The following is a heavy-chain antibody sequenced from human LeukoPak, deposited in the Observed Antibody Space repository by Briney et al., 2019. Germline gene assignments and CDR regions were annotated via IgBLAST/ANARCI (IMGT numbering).Heavy chain of an antibody. D-gene: IGHD3-22*01. Sequence: GGSLRLSCAASGFTFRNYWMHWVRQAPGKGLVWVSRIKSDGSTRYADSVKGRFTISRDNAKNTVSLQMTSLRAEDTGVYYCARAPSEIGGYYPEYFRHWGQGTLVIVSS. V-gene: IGHV3-74*01. CDR3: ARAPSEIGGYYPEYFRH. CDR2: IKSDGST. CDR1: GFTFRNYW. J-gene: IGHJ1*01.